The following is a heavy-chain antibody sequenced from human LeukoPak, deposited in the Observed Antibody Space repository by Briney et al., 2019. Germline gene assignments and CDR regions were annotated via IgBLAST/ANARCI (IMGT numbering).Heavy chain of an antibody. J-gene: IGHJ4*02. CDR1: GFTLSNYA. D-gene: IGHD4-17*01. CDR2: ISGSGDST. CDR3: AKFDYGDY. Sequence: GVSLRLSCAASGFTLSNYALNWVRQAPGKGLEWVSGISGSGDSTYYADSVKGRFTISRDNSKNTLYLQINSLRAEDTAVYYCAKFDYGDYWGQGTLVTVPS. V-gene: IGHV3-23*01.